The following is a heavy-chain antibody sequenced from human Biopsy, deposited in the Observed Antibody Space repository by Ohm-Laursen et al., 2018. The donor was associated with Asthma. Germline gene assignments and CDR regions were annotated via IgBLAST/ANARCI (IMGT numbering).Heavy chain of an antibody. CDR2: ISWNSGNI. J-gene: IGHJ4*01. V-gene: IGHV3-9*01. CDR3: AKSADYYDSTDYLDF. D-gene: IGHD3-22*01. Sequence: SLRLSCTASGFSFDDCAMHWVRQAPGKGLEWVSSISWNSGNIDYADSVKGRFTISRDNAKNSLYLQMQSLRPEDTAFYYCAKSADYYDSTDYLDFWGRGTLVAVSS. CDR1: GFSFDDCA.